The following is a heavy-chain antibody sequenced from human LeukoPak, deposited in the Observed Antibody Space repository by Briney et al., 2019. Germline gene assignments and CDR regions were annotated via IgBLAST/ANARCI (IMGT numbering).Heavy chain of an antibody. Sequence: ASVKVSCKTSGYPFSDYYIHWIRQASGQGLESMGWINPKNGDTKYAQRSQGRLTITMDTSIDTVYMELRSPRYDDTAVYYCARLSALWGQGTLVTVSS. CDR1: GYPFSDYY. CDR3: ARLSAL. V-gene: IGHV1-2*02. J-gene: IGHJ4*02. CDR2: INPKNGDT.